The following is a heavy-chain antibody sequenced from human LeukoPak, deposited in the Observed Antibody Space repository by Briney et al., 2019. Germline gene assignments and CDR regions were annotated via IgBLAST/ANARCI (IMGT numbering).Heavy chain of an antibody. V-gene: IGHV4-34*01. D-gene: IGHD6-13*01. J-gene: IGHJ4*02. CDR1: GGSFSGYY. Sequence: KTSETLSLTCAVYGGSFSGYYWGWIRQPPGKGLEWIGSIYQSGNTHYNPSLGSRVTISVDTSKNQFSLRLSSVTAADTALYYCARGTTPAAGAYWGQGTLVTVSS. CDR2: IYQSGNT. CDR3: ARGTTPAAGAY.